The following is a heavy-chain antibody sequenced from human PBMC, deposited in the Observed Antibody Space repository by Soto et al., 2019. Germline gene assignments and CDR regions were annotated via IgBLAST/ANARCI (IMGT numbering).Heavy chain of an antibody. CDR2: ISYDGSNK. Sequence: GGSLRLSCAASGFTFSSYAMHWVRQAPGKGLEWVAVISYDGSNKYYADSVKGRFTISRDNSKNTLYLQMNSLRAEDTAVYYCARRIQPYYFDYWGQGTLVTVS. CDR1: GFTFSSYA. V-gene: IGHV3-30-3*01. CDR3: ARRIQPYYFDY. D-gene: IGHD5-18*01. J-gene: IGHJ4*02.